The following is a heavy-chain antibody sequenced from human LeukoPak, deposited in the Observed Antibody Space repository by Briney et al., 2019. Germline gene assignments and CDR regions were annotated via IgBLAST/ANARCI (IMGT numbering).Heavy chain of an antibody. D-gene: IGHD3-22*01. J-gene: IGHJ5*02. Sequence: GGSLRLSCAGSGFTFSSYSMNWVRQAPGKGLEWVSAISGSGGSTYYADSVKGRFTISRDNSKNTLYLQMNSLRAEDTAVYYCANDDYDSSGYSLNWFDPWGQGTLVTVSS. CDR1: GFTFSSYS. CDR2: ISGSGGST. V-gene: IGHV3-23*01. CDR3: ANDDYDSSGYSLNWFDP.